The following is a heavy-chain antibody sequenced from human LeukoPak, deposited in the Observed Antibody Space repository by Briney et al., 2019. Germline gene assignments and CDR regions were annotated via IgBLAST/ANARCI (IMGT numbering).Heavy chain of an antibody. V-gene: IGHV4-38-2*02. CDR2: IYQNGTT. J-gene: IGHJ6*02. CDR3: ARRNDILTGYYYYYGMDV. CDR1: GYSISSGYY. D-gene: IGHD3-9*01. Sequence: SETLSLTCSVSGYSISSGYYWGWIRQPPGKGLEWIGSIYQNGTTSYNPSLKSRVTISVDTSKNQFSLKLSSVTAADTAVYYCARRNDILTGYYYYYGMDVWGQGTTVTVSS.